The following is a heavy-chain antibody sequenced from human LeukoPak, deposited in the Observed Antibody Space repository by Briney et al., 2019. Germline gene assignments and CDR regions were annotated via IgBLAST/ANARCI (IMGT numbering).Heavy chain of an antibody. Sequence: SETLSLTCAVYGGSFSGYYWSWIRQPPGKGLEWIGEINHSGSTNYNPSLKSRVTISVDTSKNQFSLKLSPVTAADTAVYYCASGGVSMVVTPLDYWGQGTLVTVSS. CDR1: GGSFSGYY. CDR2: INHSGST. CDR3: ASGGVSMVVTPLDY. V-gene: IGHV4-34*01. J-gene: IGHJ4*02. D-gene: IGHD4-23*01.